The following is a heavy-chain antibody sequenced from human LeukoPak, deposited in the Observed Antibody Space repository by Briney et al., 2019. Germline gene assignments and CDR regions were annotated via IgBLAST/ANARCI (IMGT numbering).Heavy chain of an antibody. D-gene: IGHD2-2*01. CDR1: GYTFTGYY. Sequence: ASVKVSCKASGYTFTGYYMHWVRQAPGQGLEWMGWINPNSGGTNYAQKFQGRVTMTRDTSISTAYMELSRLRSDDTAVYYCARHGPGYQLLWEFDYWGQGTLVTVSS. J-gene: IGHJ4*02. CDR3: ARHGPGYQLLWEFDY. V-gene: IGHV1-2*02. CDR2: INPNSGGT.